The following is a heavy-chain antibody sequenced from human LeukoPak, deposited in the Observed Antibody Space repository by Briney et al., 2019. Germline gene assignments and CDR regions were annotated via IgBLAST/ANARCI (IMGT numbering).Heavy chain of an antibody. CDR2: IYYSGST. J-gene: IGHJ4*02. V-gene: IGHV4-39*01. Sequence: SETLSLTCTVPGGSISSSSYYWGWIRQPPGKGLEWIGSIYYSGSTNYNPSLKSRVTISVDTSKNQFSLKLSSVTAADTAVYYCARHYDSSSYWYYFDYWGQGTLVTVSS. CDR3: ARHYDSSSYWYYFDY. D-gene: IGHD3-22*01. CDR1: GGSISSSSYY.